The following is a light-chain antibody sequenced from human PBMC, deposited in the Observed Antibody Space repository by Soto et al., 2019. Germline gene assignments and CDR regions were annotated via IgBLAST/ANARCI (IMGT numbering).Light chain of an antibody. J-gene: IGKJ1*01. Sequence: DIQMTQSPSSLSVSVGDRVTITCRASQSISSYLSWYQQKPGKAPKLLIYAASSLQSGVTSRFSGSGSGTDFTLTISSLQPEDFATYYCQQTYSTPTFGHGTKVEIK. CDR1: QSISSY. V-gene: IGKV1-39*01. CDR3: QQTYSTPT. CDR2: AAS.